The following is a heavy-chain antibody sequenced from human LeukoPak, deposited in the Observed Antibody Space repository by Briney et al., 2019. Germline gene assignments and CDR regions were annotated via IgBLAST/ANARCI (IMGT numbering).Heavy chain of an antibody. CDR3: ARSPATSWSNFDY. Sequence: SETLSLTCAVYGGSFSGYYWSWIRQPPGKGLEWIGEINHSGSTNYNPSLKSRVTISVDTSKNQFSLKLSSVTAAGTAIYYCARSPATSWSNFDYWGQGTLVTVSS. V-gene: IGHV4-34*01. CDR2: INHSGST. J-gene: IGHJ4*02. D-gene: IGHD2-2*01. CDR1: GGSFSGYY.